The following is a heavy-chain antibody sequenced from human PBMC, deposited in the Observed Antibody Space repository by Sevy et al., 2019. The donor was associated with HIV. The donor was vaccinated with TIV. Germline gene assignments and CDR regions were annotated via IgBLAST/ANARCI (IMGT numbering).Heavy chain of an antibody. CDR2: ISPHNGDK. Sequence: ASVKVSCKVSGYTFSTYRITWVRQAPGQGLEWMGWISPHNGDKNYARKLQGKVSMTTDKSTITAYMELRGLTSDDTALYYCARAFCSGGGCYSFAYWGQGTLVTVSS. CDR1: GYTFSTYR. D-gene: IGHD2-15*01. J-gene: IGHJ4*02. V-gene: IGHV1-18*01. CDR3: ARAFCSGGGCYSFAY.